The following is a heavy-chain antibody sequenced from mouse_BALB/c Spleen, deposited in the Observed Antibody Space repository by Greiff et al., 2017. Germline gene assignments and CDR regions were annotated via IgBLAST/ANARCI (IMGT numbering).Heavy chain of an antibody. V-gene: IGHV1-80*01. D-gene: IGHD2-14*01. Sequence: VQLQQSGAELVRPGSSVKISCKASGYAFSSYWMNWVKQRPGQGLEWIGQIYPGDGDTNYNGKFKGKATLTADKSSSTAYMQLSSLTSEDSAVYFCARYRYDEGGYYAMDYWGQGTSVTVSS. CDR3: ARYRYDEGGYYAMDY. CDR1: GYAFSSYW. CDR2: IYPGDGDT. J-gene: IGHJ4*01.